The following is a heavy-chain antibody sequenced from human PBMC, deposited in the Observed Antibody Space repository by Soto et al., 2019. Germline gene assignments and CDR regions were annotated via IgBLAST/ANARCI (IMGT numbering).Heavy chain of an antibody. CDR3: ARDGGDGLDY. Sequence: SETLSLTCTVSGGSISSYYWSWIRQPPGKGLEWIGYIYYSGSTNYNPSLKSRVTISVDTSKNQFSLKLSSVTAADTAVYYCARDGGDGLDYWGQGTLVTVSS. CDR2: IYYSGST. J-gene: IGHJ4*02. D-gene: IGHD3-16*01. CDR1: GGSISSYY. V-gene: IGHV4-59*01.